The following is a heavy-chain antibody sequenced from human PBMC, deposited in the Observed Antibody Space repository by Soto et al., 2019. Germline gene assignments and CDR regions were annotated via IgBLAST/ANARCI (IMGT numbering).Heavy chain of an antibody. CDR3: ARQGENDYFDF. J-gene: IGHJ4*02. Sequence: SETLSLTCTVSSGSINKYCWSWIRQPPGKELERIGYICDSGSTNYNPSITSRVTMSVDTSKNQFSLNLSSMTAADTAIYHCARQGENDYFDFWGQGALVTVSS. V-gene: IGHV4-59*08. CDR1: SGSINKYC. D-gene: IGHD3-16*01. CDR2: ICDSGST.